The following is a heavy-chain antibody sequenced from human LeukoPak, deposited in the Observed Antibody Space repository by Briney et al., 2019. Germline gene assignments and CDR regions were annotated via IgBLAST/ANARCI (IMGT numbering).Heavy chain of an antibody. J-gene: IGHJ4*02. CDR2: INPSGGST. CDR1: GYTFTSYY. D-gene: IGHD3-22*01. Sequence: ASVTVSCKASGYTFTSYYMHWVRQAPGQGLEWTGIINPSGGSTSYAQKFQGRVTMTRDTSTSTVYMELSSLRSEDTAVYYCARGGYYYDSSGYSNFDYWGQGTLVTVSS. V-gene: IGHV1-46*01. CDR3: ARGGYYYDSSGYSNFDY.